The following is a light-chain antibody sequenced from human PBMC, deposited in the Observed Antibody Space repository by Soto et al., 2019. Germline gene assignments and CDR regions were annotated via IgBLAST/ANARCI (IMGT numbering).Light chain of an antibody. CDR2: KSS. Sequence: MLMPQCPSSLSASVGDRVTISCRARQRIGNALGWYQQKPGKAPKLLIYKSSTLKSGVPSRSSGSGSGTEFTFTISSLQPEDFATYYCQHYNSYSEPFGQGTKVDIK. CDR1: QRIGNA. V-gene: IGKV1-5*03. J-gene: IGKJ1*01. CDR3: QHYNSYSEP.